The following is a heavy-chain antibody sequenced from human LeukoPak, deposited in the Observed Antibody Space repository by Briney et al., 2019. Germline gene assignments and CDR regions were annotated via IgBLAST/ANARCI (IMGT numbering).Heavy chain of an antibody. CDR3: ARHRLRVFGSSGIQRDCYYYYYMDV. V-gene: IGHV4-39*01. Sequence: PSETLSLTCTVSGGSISSSSYYWGWIRQPPGKGLEWIGSIYYSGSTYYNPSLKSRVTISVDTSKNQFSLKLSSVTAADTAVYYCARHRLRVFGSSGIQRDCYYYYYMDVWGKGTTVTVSS. J-gene: IGHJ6*03. D-gene: IGHD6-6*01. CDR2: IYYSGST. CDR1: GGSISSSSYY.